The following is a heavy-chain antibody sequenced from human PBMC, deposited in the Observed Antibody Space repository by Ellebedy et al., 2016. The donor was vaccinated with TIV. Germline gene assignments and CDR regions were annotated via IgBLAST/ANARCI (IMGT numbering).Heavy chain of an antibody. V-gene: IGHV4-39*07. CDR3: TRGRYSYWPTSDY. Sequence: MPSETLSLTCTVSGGSISSSSYYWTWIRQPPGKGLEWVGEINPTGSGSTDYTPSLKSRLNISFDTSKNQFSLRLTSVTAADTAIYYCTRGRYSYWPTSDYWGQGTLVIVSS. J-gene: IGHJ4*02. CDR1: GGSISSSSYY. CDR2: INPTGSGST. D-gene: IGHD5-12*01.